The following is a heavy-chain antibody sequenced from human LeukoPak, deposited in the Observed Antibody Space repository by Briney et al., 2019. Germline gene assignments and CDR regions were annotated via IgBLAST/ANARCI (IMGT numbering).Heavy chain of an antibody. Sequence: VASVKVSCKASGYTFTSYDINWVRQATGQGLEWMGWMNPNSGNTGYAQKFQGRVTMTRNTSISTAYMELSSLRSEDTAVYYCARAYNPYYYYYYYMDVWGKGTTVTISS. J-gene: IGHJ6*03. D-gene: IGHD1-14*01. CDR2: MNPNSGNT. CDR3: ARAYNPYYYYYYYMDV. V-gene: IGHV1-8*01. CDR1: GYTFTSYD.